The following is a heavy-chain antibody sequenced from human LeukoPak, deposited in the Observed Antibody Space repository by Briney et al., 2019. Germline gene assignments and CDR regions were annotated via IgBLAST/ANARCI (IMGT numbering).Heavy chain of an antibody. J-gene: IGHJ4*02. V-gene: IGHV3-21*01. CDR3: ARDYGGNGFDY. D-gene: IGHD4-23*01. Sequence: GGSLRLSCAASGFTFSSYSVNRVRQAPGKGLEWVSSISSSSSYIYYADSVKGRFTISRDNAKNSLYLQMNSLRAEDTAVYYCARDYGGNGFDYWGQGTLVTVSS. CDR2: ISSSSSYI. CDR1: GFTFSSYS.